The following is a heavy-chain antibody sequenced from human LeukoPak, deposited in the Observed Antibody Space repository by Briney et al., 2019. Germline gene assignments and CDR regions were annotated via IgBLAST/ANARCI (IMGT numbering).Heavy chain of an antibody. D-gene: IGHD2-15*01. CDR3: ASERGGAFDI. CDR2: ISYDGSDK. V-gene: IGHV3-30*04. Sequence: GGSLRLSCAASGFTFSTYVMHWVRQAPGKGLEWVAGISYDGSDKYYADSVKGRFTISRDNYNQQMNSLRAEDTAVYYCASERGGAFDIWGQGTMVTVSS. CDR1: GFTFSTYV. J-gene: IGHJ3*02.